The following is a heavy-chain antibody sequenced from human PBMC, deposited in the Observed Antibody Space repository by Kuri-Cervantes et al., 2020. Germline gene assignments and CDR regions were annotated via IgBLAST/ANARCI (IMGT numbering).Heavy chain of an antibody. D-gene: IGHD3-10*01. CDR3: AREVLIDFYYYYTDI. CDR2: INWNGDTT. CDR1: GFTFDEYG. Sequence: GGSLRLSCVTSGFTFDEYGMSWVRQVPGRGLEWVSGINWNGDTTNYAESVKGRFTISRDNTKNSLYLQMNSLTAEDTALYYCAREVLIDFYYYYTDIWGKGTTVTVSS. J-gene: IGHJ6*03. V-gene: IGHV3-20*04.